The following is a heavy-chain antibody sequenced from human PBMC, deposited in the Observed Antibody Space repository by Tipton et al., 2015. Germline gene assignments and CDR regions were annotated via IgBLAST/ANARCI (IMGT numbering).Heavy chain of an antibody. Sequence: TLSLTCTVSGGSISHYYWSWIRQPPGKGLEWFGHIYYSGSTNYNPSLKSRVTMSVDTSKNQFSLKLTSVTAADTAVYYCAGGGNNWFDPWGQGTLVTVPS. J-gene: IGHJ5*02. D-gene: IGHD2-15*01. CDR1: GGSISHYY. CDR3: AGGGNNWFDP. V-gene: IGHV4-59*01. CDR2: IYYSGST.